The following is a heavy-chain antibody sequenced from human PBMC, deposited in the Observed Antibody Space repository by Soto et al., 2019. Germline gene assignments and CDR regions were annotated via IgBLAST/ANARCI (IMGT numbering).Heavy chain of an antibody. CDR2: INHSGST. J-gene: IGHJ6*02. V-gene: IGHV4-34*01. CDR3: ARGPIAVAVPSGMDV. Sequence: QVQLQQWGAGLLKPSETLSLTCAVYGGSFSGYYWSWIRQPPGKGLEWIGEINHSGSTNYNPSLKSRVTISVDTSKNQFSLKLSSVTAADTAVYYCARGPIAVAVPSGMDVWCQGTTVTVSS. CDR1: GGSFSGYY. D-gene: IGHD6-19*01.